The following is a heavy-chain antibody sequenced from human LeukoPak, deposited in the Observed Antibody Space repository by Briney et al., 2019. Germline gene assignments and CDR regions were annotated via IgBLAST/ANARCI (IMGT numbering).Heavy chain of an antibody. CDR3: ARAVGPPVEGWFDP. J-gene: IGHJ5*02. CDR1: GSTFSSYD. CDR2: IGTAGDT. Sequence: GGSLRLSCAASGSTFSSYDMHWVRQATGKGLEWVSAIGTAGDTYYPGSVKGRFTISRENAKNSLYLQMNSLRAGDTAVYYCARAVGPPVEGWFDPWGQGTLVTVSS. V-gene: IGHV3-13*01.